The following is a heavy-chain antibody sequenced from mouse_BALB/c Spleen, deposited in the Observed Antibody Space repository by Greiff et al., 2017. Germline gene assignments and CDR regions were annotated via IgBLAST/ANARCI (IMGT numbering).Heavy chain of an antibody. J-gene: IGHJ2*01. CDR1: GFTFTDYA. CDR3: ARGGPYGNYYFDY. V-gene: IGHV1-67*01. D-gene: IGHD2-1*01. CDR2: ISIYYDNT. Sequence: VKLMESGPELVRPGESVKISCTGSGFTFTDYAMHWVKQSHAKSLEWIGVISIYYDNTNYNQKFKGKATMTVDKSSSTAYMELARLTSEDSAIYYCARGGPYGNYYFDYWGQGTTLTVSS.